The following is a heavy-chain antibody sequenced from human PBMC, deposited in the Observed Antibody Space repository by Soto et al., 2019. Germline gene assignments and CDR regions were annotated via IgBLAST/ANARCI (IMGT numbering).Heavy chain of an antibody. CDR2: IFHSGDA. Sequence: SETLSLTCTGSGGSMRNVYWSWIRQPPGKRLEWIGFIFHSGDAKYNPSLKSRVTISIDTSKSQFSLSLDSVTAADTAVYFCARAHAPTLPFDYWGLGTLVTVSS. CDR1: GGSMRNVY. J-gene: IGHJ4*01. V-gene: IGHV4-59*01. D-gene: IGHD2-15*01. CDR3: ARAHAPTLPFDY.